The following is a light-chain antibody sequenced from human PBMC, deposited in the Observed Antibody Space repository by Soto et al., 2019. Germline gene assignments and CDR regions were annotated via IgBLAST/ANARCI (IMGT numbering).Light chain of an antibody. CDR1: QSISSW. V-gene: IGKV1-5*01. CDR3: QQYNSYPYT. J-gene: IGKJ2*01. Sequence: DIQMTQSPSTLSASVGDRVTITCRASQSISSWLAWYQQKPGKAPKLLIYDASSLESRVPSRFSGSGSGTEVTLTIISLQPDDFATYYCQQYNSYPYTFGQGTKLEIK. CDR2: DAS.